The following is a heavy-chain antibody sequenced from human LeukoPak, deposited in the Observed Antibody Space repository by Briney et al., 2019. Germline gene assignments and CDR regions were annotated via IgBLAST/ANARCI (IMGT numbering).Heavy chain of an antibody. D-gene: IGHD3-10*02. CDR2: IYWNDNK. J-gene: IGHJ1*01. CDR1: GFSISRNTVG. CDR3: AHRGVVREKYFLH. Sequence: SGPTLVNPTQNLTLTCTFSGFSISRNTVGVGWIRQPPGRALEWLASIYWNDNKRYRPSLMDRVTITKDTSKNQVILMMTNMDPADTGTYYCAHRGVVREKYFLHWGQGTLVIVS. V-gene: IGHV2-5*01.